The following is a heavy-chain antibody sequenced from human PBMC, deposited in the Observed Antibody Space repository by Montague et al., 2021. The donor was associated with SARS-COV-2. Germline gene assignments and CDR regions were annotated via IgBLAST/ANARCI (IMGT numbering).Heavy chain of an antibody. CDR1: GFSLSTSGMC. D-gene: IGHD3-9*01. CDR2: IDWADDK. CDR3: ARTYYDILTGRDYGMDV. V-gene: IGHV2-70*11. Sequence: VKPTQTLTLTCTFSGFSLSTSGMCVSWIRQPPGKALEWLARIDWADDKYYSTSLKTRLTISKDTSKNQVVLTMTNMDPVDTATCYCARTYYDILTGRDYGMDVWGQGTTVAVSS. J-gene: IGHJ6*02.